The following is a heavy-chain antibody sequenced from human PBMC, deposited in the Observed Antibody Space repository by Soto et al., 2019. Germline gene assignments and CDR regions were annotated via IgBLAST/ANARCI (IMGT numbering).Heavy chain of an antibody. Sequence: ASVKVSCKASGYTFTGYYMHWVRQAPGQGLEWMGWINPNSGGTNYAQKFQGWVTMTRDTSISTAYMELSRLRSDDTAVYYCAGFSSSSSPDTGGMDVWGQGTTVTVSS. CDR2: INPNSGGT. J-gene: IGHJ6*02. V-gene: IGHV1-2*04. CDR3: AGFSSSSSPDTGGMDV. CDR1: GYTFTGYY. D-gene: IGHD6-6*01.